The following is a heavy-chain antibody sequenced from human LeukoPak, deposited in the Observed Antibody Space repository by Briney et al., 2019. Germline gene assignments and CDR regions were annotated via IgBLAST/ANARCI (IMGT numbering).Heavy chain of an antibody. CDR1: GFTFKKFA. CDR3: AKTNDIPRTRELLLSPAYFDY. CDR2: ISASGGGA. J-gene: IGHJ4*02. Sequence: GGSLRLSCAASGFTFKKFAMTWVRQAPGKGLEWVSTISASGGGAYYADSVKGRFTISRDNYKDTLSLQMNTLRAEDTAVYYCAKTNDIPRTRELLLSPAYFDYWGQGTLVTVSS. D-gene: IGHD1-26*01. V-gene: IGHV3-23*01.